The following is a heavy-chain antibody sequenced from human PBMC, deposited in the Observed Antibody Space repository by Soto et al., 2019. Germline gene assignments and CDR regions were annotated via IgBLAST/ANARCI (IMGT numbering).Heavy chain of an antibody. D-gene: IGHD3-3*01. V-gene: IGHV3-21*01. CDR3: ASLDFWSGRFDY. CDR1: GFTFSSYS. J-gene: IGHJ4*02. Sequence: GGSLRLSCAASGFTFSSYSMNWVRQAPGKGLEWVSSISSSSSYIYYADSVKGRFTISRDNAKNSLYLQMNSLRAEDTAVYYCASLDFWSGRFDYWGQGTLVTVSS. CDR2: ISSSSSYI.